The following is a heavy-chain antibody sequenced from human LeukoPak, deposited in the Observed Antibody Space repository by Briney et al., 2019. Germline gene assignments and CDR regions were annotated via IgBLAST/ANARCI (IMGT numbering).Heavy chain of an antibody. D-gene: IGHD4-17*01. CDR1: GYTFIGYY. J-gene: IGHJ5*02. V-gene: IGHV1-2*06. CDR3: ARGQPYGDYNYFDP. Sequence: ASVKVSCKASGYTFIGYYMHWVRQAPGQGLEWMGRINPSTGGTNSAQKFQGRVTMTRDTSISTAYMELSRLTSDNTAIYYCARGQPYGDYNYFDPWGQGTLVTVSS. CDR2: INPSTGGT.